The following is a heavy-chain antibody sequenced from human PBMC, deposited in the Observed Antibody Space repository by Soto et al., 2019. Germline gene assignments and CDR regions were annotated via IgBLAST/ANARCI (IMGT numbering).Heavy chain of an antibody. CDR2: ISAAGDP. CDR1: GFTFRNKD. J-gene: IGHJ6*02. V-gene: IGHV3-13*05. Sequence: EVQLVESGGALFQPGGSLRLSWEASGFTFRNKDMHWVRQGTGKGLEWVSGISAAGDPDYADSVEGRFTISRENAQNSFFLQMNSLRVGDTAVYYCARTDRDFYGLDVWGQGTTVIVSS. CDR3: ARTDRDFYGLDV.